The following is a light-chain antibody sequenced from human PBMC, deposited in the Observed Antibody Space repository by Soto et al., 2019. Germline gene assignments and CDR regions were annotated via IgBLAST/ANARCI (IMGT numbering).Light chain of an antibody. CDR3: QSFDSSLTGLI. CDR2: ANT. J-gene: IGLJ2*01. CDR1: NSNIGAGSG. Sequence: QSVLTQPPSVTGAPGQRVTISCTGNNSNIGAGSGVNWYQQFPVKAPKLLIYANTHRPSGVPDRFSGSTSATSASLAITGLQTQDEADYYCQSFDSSLTGLIFGGGTKVTVL. V-gene: IGLV1-40*01.